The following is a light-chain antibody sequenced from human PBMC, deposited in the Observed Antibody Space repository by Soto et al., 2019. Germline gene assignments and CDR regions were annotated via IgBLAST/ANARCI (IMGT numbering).Light chain of an antibody. Sequence: AIQLTQSPSSLSASVGDRVTITCRASQGISSALAWYQQKPGKTPKLLIYDASSLKSGVPSRFSGSGSGTDFTLTISSLQAEEFATYYCQQFNSYPPTFGQGTKLELK. V-gene: IGKV1-13*02. CDR1: QGISSA. CDR3: QQFNSYPPT. J-gene: IGKJ2*01. CDR2: DAS.